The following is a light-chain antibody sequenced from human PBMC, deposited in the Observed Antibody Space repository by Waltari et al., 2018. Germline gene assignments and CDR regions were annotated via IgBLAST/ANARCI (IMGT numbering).Light chain of an antibody. J-gene: IGKJ1*01. CDR2: GAS. V-gene: IGKV3-20*01. Sequence: CRASQSVTRGLAWYQQKPGQAPRLLIYGASSRATGIPDRFSGSGSGTDFSLTISSLEPEDFAVYYCQHYLRLPVTFGQGTKVEVK. CDR3: QHYLRLPVT. CDR1: QSVTRG.